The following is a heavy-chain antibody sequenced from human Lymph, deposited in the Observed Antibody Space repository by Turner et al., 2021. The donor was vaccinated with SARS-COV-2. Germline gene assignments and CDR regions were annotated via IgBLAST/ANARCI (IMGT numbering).Heavy chain of an antibody. D-gene: IGHD3-9*01. J-gene: IGHJ5*02. Sequence: QVQLVQSGAEVKKPGASVKVSCEASGYTFTNYDINWVRQATGQGLEGMGWMNPNSGNTGYAQKFQGRVTMTRNTSIRTAYMELSSLRCEDTAVYYCARAAQLTVWFDPWGQGTLVTVSS. V-gene: IGHV1-8*01. CDR2: MNPNSGNT. CDR3: ARAAQLTVWFDP. CDR1: GYTFTNYD.